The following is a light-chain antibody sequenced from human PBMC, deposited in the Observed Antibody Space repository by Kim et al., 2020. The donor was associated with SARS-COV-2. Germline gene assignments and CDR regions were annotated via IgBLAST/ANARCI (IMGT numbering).Light chain of an antibody. J-gene: IGKJ4*01. V-gene: IGKV4-1*01. Sequence: DIVMTQSPDSLAVSLGERATINCRSSRTILYSSNNKDYLAWYQQKPGQPPKLLIHWASTRESGVPDRFSGSGSETDFTLTISSLQAEDVAVYYCQQYYSTPLTFGGGTKV. CDR2: WAS. CDR3: QQYYSTPLT. CDR1: RTILYSSNNKDY.